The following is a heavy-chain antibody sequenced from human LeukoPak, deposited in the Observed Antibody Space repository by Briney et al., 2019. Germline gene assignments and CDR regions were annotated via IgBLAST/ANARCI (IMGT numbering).Heavy chain of an antibody. V-gene: IGHV3-74*01. CDR2: VKSDGSNP. D-gene: IGHD3-10*01. Sequence: GGSVRLSRGACRFSFSNYWMDWVRQAPGKGPGWVSRVKSDGSNPSYADSVKGRFTISRDNAENMLYLQMNTLGAEDTAVYYCARDIVSGSGSLDYWGQGTLVTVSS. J-gene: IGHJ4*02. CDR3: ARDIVSGSGSLDY. CDR1: RFSFSNYW.